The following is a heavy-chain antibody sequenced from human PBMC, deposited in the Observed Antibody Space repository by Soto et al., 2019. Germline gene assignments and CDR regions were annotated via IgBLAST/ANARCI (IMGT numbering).Heavy chain of an antibody. J-gene: IGHJ4*02. D-gene: IGHD3-10*01. V-gene: IGHV1-18*01. CDR3: ATSWGSGSYYPFDY. CDR2: ISAYNGNT. Sequence: ASVKVSCKASGYTFTSYGISWVRQAPGQGLEWMGWISAYNGNTNYAQKLQGRVTMTTDTSTSTAYMELRSLRSDDTAVYYCATSWGSGSYYPFDYWGQGTLVTVSS. CDR1: GYTFTSYG.